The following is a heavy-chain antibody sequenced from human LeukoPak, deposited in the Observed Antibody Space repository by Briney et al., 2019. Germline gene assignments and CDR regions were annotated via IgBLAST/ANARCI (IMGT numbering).Heavy chain of an antibody. J-gene: IGHJ4*02. CDR3: AREYSSGYGFDY. Sequence: GGSLRLSCAASGFTFSSYNMNWVRQAPGKGLEWVSSISSSSSYIYYTDSVKGRFTISRDNAKNSLYLQMNSLRAEGTAVYYCAREYSSGYGFDYWGQGTPVTVSS. D-gene: IGHD5-18*01. CDR2: ISSSSSYI. CDR1: GFTFSSYN. V-gene: IGHV3-21*01.